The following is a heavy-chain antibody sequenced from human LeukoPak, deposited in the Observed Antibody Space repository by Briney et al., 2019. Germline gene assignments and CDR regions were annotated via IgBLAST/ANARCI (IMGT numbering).Heavy chain of an antibody. Sequence: ASVKVSCKASGYTFTSNYIHWVRQAPGQGLEWMGMIYPRDGSTSYAQKFQGRVTVTRDTSTSTVHMELSGLRSEDTAVYYCARDQEGFDYWGQGTLDTVSS. CDR1: GYTFTSNY. CDR2: IYPRDGST. CDR3: ARDQEGFDY. V-gene: IGHV1-46*01. J-gene: IGHJ4*02.